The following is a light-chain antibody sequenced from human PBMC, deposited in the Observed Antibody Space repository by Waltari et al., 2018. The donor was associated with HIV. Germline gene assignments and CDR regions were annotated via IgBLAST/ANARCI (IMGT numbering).Light chain of an antibody. Sequence: SYELTQPPSVSVSPGQTASITCSGDKLGNKYASWHQQKPGQSPVLVMYQDTKRPSGIPERFSGSNSGNTAALTSSGTQAVEGADDYWQAWDRSTAYVFGTGTKVTVL. CDR1: KLGNKY. CDR3: QAWDRSTAYV. V-gene: IGLV3-1*01. J-gene: IGLJ1*01. CDR2: QDT.